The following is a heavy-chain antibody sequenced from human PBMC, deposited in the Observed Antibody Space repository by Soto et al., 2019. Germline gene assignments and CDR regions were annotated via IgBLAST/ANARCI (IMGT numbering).Heavy chain of an antibody. CDR3: ARHPWRELPQDFDY. D-gene: IGHD1-26*01. V-gene: IGHV4-39*01. CDR1: GGSISSSSYY. Sequence: SETLSLTCTVSGGSISSSSYYWGWIRQPPGKGLEWIGSIYYSGSTYYNPSLKSRVTISVDTSKNQFSLKLSSVTAADTAVYYCARHPWRELPQDFDYWGQGTLVTVSS. J-gene: IGHJ4*02. CDR2: IYYSGST.